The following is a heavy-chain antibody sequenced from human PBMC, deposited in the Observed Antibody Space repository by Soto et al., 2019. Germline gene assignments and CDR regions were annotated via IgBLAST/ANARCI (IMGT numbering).Heavy chain of an antibody. Sequence: SETLSLTCAVSGGSISSSNWWSWVRQPPGKGLEWIGEIYHSGSTNYNPSLKSRVTISVDTSKNQFSLKLSSVTAADTAVYYCARRSRYYYDSSGYYYFDYWGQGTLVTVSS. V-gene: IGHV4-4*02. J-gene: IGHJ4*02. CDR1: GGSISSSNW. CDR3: ARRSRYYYDSSGYYYFDY. CDR2: IYHSGST. D-gene: IGHD3-22*01.